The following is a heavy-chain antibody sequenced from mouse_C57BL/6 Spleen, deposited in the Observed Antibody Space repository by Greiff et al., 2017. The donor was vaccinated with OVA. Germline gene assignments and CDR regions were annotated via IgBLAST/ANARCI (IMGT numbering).Heavy chain of an antibody. CDR2: IYPGDGDT. D-gene: IGHD2-2*01. CDR1: GYAFSSSW. V-gene: IGHV1-82*01. J-gene: IGHJ4*01. CDR3: ARYGYAYAMDY. Sequence: QVQLQQSGPELVKPGASVKISCKASGYAFSSSWMNWVKQRPGKGLEWIGRIYPGDGDTNYNGKFKGKATLTADKSSSTAYMQLSSLTSEDSAVYFCARYGYAYAMDYWGQGTSVTVSS.